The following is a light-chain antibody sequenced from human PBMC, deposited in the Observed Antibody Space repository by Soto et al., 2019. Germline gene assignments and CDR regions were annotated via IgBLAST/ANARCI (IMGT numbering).Light chain of an antibody. CDR2: KAS. CDR1: QTISSW. Sequence: DIQMTQSPSTLSRSVGDRITITCRASQTISSWLAWYQQKPGKAPKXLIYKASTLKSGVPSRFSGSVSGTECTLTISSLQPDDVATYDGQHYNSYSEAFGQGTKVDI. J-gene: IGKJ1*01. CDR3: QHYNSYSEA. V-gene: IGKV1-5*03.